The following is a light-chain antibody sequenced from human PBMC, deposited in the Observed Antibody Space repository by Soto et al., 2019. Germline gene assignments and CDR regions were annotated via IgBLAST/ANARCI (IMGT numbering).Light chain of an antibody. CDR3: SSYTSSSLDVV. CDR1: SSDVGGYNY. V-gene: IGLV2-14*01. Sequence: QSALTQPASVSGSPGQSITISCTGTSSDVGGYNYVSWYQQHPGKAPKLMIYDVSNRPSGVSNRFSGSKSGNTDSLTISGLQAEDEADYYCSSYTSSSLDVVFGGGTKLTVL. J-gene: IGLJ2*01. CDR2: DVS.